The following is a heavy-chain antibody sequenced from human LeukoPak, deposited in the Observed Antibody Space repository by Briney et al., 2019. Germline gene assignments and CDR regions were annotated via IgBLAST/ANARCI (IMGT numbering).Heavy chain of an antibody. CDR3: VREYSSSSGRAFDM. Sequence: GVSLRLSCAASGVTFSAYWMHWVRQAPGKGLVWVSRISTDGSSINSADSVKGRLTISRDNAKNTLYLQMNSLRAEDTAVYYCVREYSSSSGRAFDMWGQGTMVTVSP. J-gene: IGHJ3*02. CDR1: GVTFSAYW. V-gene: IGHV3-74*01. D-gene: IGHD6-6*01. CDR2: ISTDGSSI.